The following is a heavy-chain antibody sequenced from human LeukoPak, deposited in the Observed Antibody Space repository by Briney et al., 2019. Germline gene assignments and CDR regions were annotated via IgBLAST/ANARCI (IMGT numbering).Heavy chain of an antibody. CDR2: IIPIFGTA. J-gene: IGHJ5*02. V-gene: IGHV1-69*13. Sequence: ASVKVSCKASGGTFSTYYAISWVRQAPGQGLEWMGGIIPIFGTANYAQKFQGRVTITADESTSTAYMELSSLRSEDTAVYYCARSRNIVVVPAAQGGWFDPWGQGTLVTVSS. CDR1: GGTFSTYYA. D-gene: IGHD2-2*01. CDR3: ARSRNIVVVPAAQGGWFDP.